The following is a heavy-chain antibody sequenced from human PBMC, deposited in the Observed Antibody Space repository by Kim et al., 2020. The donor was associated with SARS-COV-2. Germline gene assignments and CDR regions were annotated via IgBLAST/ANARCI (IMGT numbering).Heavy chain of an antibody. J-gene: IGHJ6*02. D-gene: IGHD3-22*01. V-gene: IGHV3-49*04. Sequence: GGSLRLSCTASGFTFGDYAMSWVRQAPGKGLEWVGFIRSKAYGGTTEYAASVKGRFTISRDDSKSIAYLQMNSLKTEDTAVYYCTRVPYYYDPEHPGRYYYYGMDVWGQGTTVTVSS. CDR3: TRVPYYYDPEHPGRYYYYGMDV. CDR1: GFTFGDYA. CDR2: IRSKAYGGTT.